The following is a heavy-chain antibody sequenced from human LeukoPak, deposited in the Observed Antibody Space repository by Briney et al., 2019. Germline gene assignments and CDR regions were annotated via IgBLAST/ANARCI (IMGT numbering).Heavy chain of an antibody. J-gene: IGHJ4*02. CDR1: GFTFSSYG. Sequence: QPGRSLKLSCAASGFTFSSYGMHWVRQAPGTGLEWVAVISYDGSNKYYADSVKGRFTISRDNSKNTLYLQMNSLRAEDTAVYYCAKAPGGVAAELDYWGQGTLVTVSS. CDR2: ISYDGSNK. CDR3: AKAPGGVAAELDY. D-gene: IGHD6-13*01. V-gene: IGHV3-30*18.